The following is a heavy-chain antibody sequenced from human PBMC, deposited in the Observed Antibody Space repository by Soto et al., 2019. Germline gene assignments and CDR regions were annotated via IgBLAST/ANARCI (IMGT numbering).Heavy chain of an antibody. CDR3: ARESRVALQAADY. Sequence: EVQLVESGGGLVQHGGSLRLSCAASGFTVSSNYMSWVRQAPGKGLEWVSVIYSGGSTYYADSVKGRFTISRDNSKNTLYLQMNSLRAEDTAVYYCARESRVALQAADYWGQGTLVTVSS. V-gene: IGHV3-66*01. CDR2: IYSGGST. J-gene: IGHJ4*02. CDR1: GFTVSSNY. D-gene: IGHD6-13*01.